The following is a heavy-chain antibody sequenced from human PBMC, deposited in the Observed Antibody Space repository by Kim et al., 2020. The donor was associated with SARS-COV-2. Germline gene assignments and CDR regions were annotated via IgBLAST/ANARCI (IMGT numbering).Heavy chain of an antibody. Sequence: SETLSLTCTVSGGSISSYYWSWIRQPPGKGLEWIGYIYNSGSTNYNPSLMSRVTISVNTSKNQFSLKLSSVTGADTAVYYCARSGAAAGPTSDYWGHGTL. D-gene: IGHD6-13*01. CDR2: IYNSGST. V-gene: IGHV4-59*01. CDR3: ARSGAAAGPTSDY. J-gene: IGHJ4*01. CDR1: GGSISSYY.